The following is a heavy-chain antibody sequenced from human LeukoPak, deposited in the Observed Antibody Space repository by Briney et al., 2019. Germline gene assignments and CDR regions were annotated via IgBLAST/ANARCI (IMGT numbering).Heavy chain of an antibody. J-gene: IGHJ4*02. Sequence: PGRSLRLSCAASGFTFDDYAMHWVRQAPGRGLEWFSTINWNSGSIGYADSVKGRFTISRDNAKNSLYLQMNSLRAEDTALYYCAKDSTAMVTGTFDYWGQGTLVTVSS. CDR2: INWNSGSI. CDR1: GFTFDDYA. CDR3: AKDSTAMVTGTFDY. D-gene: IGHD5-18*01. V-gene: IGHV3-9*01.